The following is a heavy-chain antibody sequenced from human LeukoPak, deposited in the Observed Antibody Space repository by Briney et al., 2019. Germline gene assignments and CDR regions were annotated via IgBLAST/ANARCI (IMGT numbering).Heavy chain of an antibody. Sequence: PSETLSLTCSVSGGSISSYYWSWIRQPAGKGLGWIGRIYTSGSTNYNPSLKSRVTMSVDTSKNQFSLKLSSVTAADTAVYYCARELPTKYYYYGMDVWGQGTTVTVSS. CDR2: IYTSGST. CDR3: ARELPTKYYYYGMDV. D-gene: IGHD2-15*01. V-gene: IGHV4-4*07. J-gene: IGHJ6*02. CDR1: GGSISSYY.